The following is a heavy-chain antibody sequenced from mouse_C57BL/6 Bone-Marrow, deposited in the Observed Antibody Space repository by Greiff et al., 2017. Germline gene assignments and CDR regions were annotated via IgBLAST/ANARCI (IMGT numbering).Heavy chain of an antibody. CDR3: ARGGFAMDY. CDR1: GYTFTDYY. Sequence: EVQLQQSGPELVKPGASVKISCKASGYTFTDYYMNWVKQSHGKSLEWIGDINPNNGGTSYNQKFKGKATLTVDKSSSTAYIELRSLTSEDSAVYYCARGGFAMDYWGQGTSVTVSS. CDR2: INPNNGGT. V-gene: IGHV1-26*01. J-gene: IGHJ4*01.